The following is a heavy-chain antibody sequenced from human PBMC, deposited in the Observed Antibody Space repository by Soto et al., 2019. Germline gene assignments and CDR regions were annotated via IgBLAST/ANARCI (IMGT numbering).Heavy chain of an antibody. V-gene: IGHV1-69*08. J-gene: IGHJ5*02. CDR2: IIPILGIA. Sequence: QVQLVQSGAEVKKPGSSVKVSCKASGGTFSSYTISWVRQAPGQGLEWMGRIIPILGIANYAQKFQGRVTITADKSTRTAYMELSSLRSEDTAVYYCARDNTPGYCSGGSCSNWFDPWGQGTLVTVSS. D-gene: IGHD2-15*01. CDR3: ARDNTPGYCSGGSCSNWFDP. CDR1: GGTFSSYT.